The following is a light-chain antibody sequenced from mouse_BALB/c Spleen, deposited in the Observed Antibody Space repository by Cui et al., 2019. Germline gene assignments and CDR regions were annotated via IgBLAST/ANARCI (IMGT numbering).Light chain of an antibody. CDR2: WAS. J-gene: IGKJ5*01. CDR3: QQYNNYPPSLT. CDR1: QDVGTT. V-gene: IGKV6-23*01. Sequence: DIVMTQSHKFMSTSVGDRVSITCKASQDVGTTVAWYQQKPGQSPKLLIYWASTRHTGVPDRFTGSGSGTDFTLTISNVLSEDLADYFCQQYNNYPPSLTFGSGTKLELK.